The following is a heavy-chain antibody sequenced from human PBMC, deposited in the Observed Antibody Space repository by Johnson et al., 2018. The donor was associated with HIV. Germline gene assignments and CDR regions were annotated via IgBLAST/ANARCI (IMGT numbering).Heavy chain of an antibody. V-gene: IGHV3-30*03. CDR1: GFTFSSYG. J-gene: IGHJ3*02. CDR3: ARETYGGNSGAFDI. CDR2: ISYDGSNK. D-gene: IGHD4-23*01. Sequence: QVQLVESGGGVVQPGRSLRLSCAASGFTFSSYGMHWVRQAPGKGLEWVAVISYDGSNKYYADSVKGRFTISRDNSKNTLYLQMNSLRAEDTAVYYCARETYGGNSGAFDIWGQGTMVTVSS.